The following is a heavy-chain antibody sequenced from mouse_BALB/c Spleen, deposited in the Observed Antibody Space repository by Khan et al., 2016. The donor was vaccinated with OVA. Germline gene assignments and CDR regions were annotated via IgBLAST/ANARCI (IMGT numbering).Heavy chain of an antibody. D-gene: IGHD2-3*01. V-gene: IGHV3-6*02. CDR3: ARGYDGYYFAY. Sequence: EVKLEVSGPGLVKPSQSLSLTCSVTDYSITSGFYWNWIRQFPGNKLEWMGDINYDGSSNYNPSLKNRISITRDTSKNQFFLKLSSVTTEDTATYFCARGYDGYYFAYWGQGTLVTVSA. J-gene: IGHJ3*01. CDR1: DYSITSGFY. CDR2: INYDGSS.